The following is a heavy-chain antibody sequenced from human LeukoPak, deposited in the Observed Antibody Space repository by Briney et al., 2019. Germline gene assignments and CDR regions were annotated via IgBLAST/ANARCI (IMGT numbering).Heavy chain of an antibody. J-gene: IGHJ4*02. Sequence: PGGSLRLSCAASGFTFDDYAMHLVRQAPGKGLEWVSGISWNSGSIGYADSVKGRFTISRDNAKNSLYLQMNSLRAEDTALYYCAKADSSSWYVNYYYFDYWGQGTLVTVSS. CDR1: GFTFDDYA. CDR3: AKADSSSWYVNYYYFDY. D-gene: IGHD6-13*01. V-gene: IGHV3-9*01. CDR2: ISWNSGSI.